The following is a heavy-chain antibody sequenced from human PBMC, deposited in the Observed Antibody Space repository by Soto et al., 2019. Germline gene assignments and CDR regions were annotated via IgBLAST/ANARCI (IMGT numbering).Heavy chain of an antibody. CDR1: GGSISSGGYS. CDR3: DRSALRIAVVCWFDP. V-gene: IGHV4-30-2*01. D-gene: IGHD6-19*01. Sequence: SETLSLTCAVSGGSISSGGYSWSWIRQPPGKGLEGIGYIYHSGSTYYNPSLKSRVTISVDRSKNQFSLKLSSVTAADTAVYYCDRSALRIAVVCWFDPWGQGRLVTVSS. J-gene: IGHJ5*02. CDR2: IYHSGST.